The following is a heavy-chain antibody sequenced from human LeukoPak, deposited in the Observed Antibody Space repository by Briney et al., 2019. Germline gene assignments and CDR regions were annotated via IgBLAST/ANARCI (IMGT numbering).Heavy chain of an antibody. J-gene: IGHJ5*02. D-gene: IGHD4-17*01. V-gene: IGHV1-18*01. CDR1: GYTFTSYG. CDR2: ISAYNGNT. CDR3: ARLSSHYGDYKVDP. Sequence: ASVKVSCKASGYTFTSYGVSWVRQAPGQGLEWMGWISAYNGNTNYAQKLQGRVTMTTDTSTSTAYMELRSLRSDDTAVYYCARLSSHYGDYKVDPWGQGTLVTVSS.